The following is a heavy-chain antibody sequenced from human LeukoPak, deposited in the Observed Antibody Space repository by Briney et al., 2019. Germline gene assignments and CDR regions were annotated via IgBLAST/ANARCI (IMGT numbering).Heavy chain of an antibody. D-gene: IGHD2-8*01. CDR2: IDLHTGGA. CDR1: GYTFTGYF. V-gene: IGHV1-2*04. J-gene: IGHJ6*02. CDR3: ARDFLGRTNGGSNYFGMDV. Sequence: GASVKVSCKSSGYTFTGYFLHWVRQAPGQGLEWMGCIDLHTGGAHYAQKFQDWVSLTRDTSIDTAFMELSSLRSDATAIYYCARDFLGRTNGGSNYFGMDVWAKGPRSPSP.